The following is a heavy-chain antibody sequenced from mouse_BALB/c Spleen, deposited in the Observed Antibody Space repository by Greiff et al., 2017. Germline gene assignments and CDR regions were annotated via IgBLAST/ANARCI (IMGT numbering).Heavy chain of an antibody. CDR2: IYPGSGST. D-gene: IGHD3-3*01. Sequence: LKQPGSELVRPGASVKLSCKASGYTFTSDWMHWVKQRHGQGLEWIGNIYPGSGSTNYDEKFKSKGTLTVDTSSSTAYMHLSSLTSEDSAVYYCTRSRDGGFAYWGQGTLVTVSA. CDR3: TRSRDGGFAY. CDR1: GYTFTSDW. J-gene: IGHJ3*01. V-gene: IGHV1S22*01.